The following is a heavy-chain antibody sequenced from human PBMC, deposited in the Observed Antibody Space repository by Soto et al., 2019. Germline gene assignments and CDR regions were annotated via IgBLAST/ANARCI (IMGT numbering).Heavy chain of an antibody. J-gene: IGHJ4*02. Sequence: QVQLVQSGAEVKKPGSSVTVSCKASGGTFSSYAISWVRQAPGQGLEWMGGIITIFGTANHAQKFQGRVTITADESTSTANMELSSLRSEDTAVYYCARVGGARDGPGRVTGDYWGQGTLVTVSS. CDR2: IITIFGTA. D-gene: IGHD1-1*01. V-gene: IGHV1-69*01. CDR3: ARVGGARDGPGRVTGDY. CDR1: GGTFSSYA.